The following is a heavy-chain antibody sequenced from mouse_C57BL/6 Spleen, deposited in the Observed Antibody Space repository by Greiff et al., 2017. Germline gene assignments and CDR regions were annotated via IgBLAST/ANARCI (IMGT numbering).Heavy chain of an antibody. Sequence: QVQLKESGPELVKPGASVKISCKASGYAFSSSWMNWVKQRPGKGLEWIGRIYPGDGDTNYNGKFKGKATLTADKSSSTAYMQLSSLTSEDSAVYFCARSREDWYFDVWGTGTTVTVSS. V-gene: IGHV1-82*01. CDR2: IYPGDGDT. J-gene: IGHJ1*03. CDR3: ARSREDWYFDV. CDR1: GYAFSSSW.